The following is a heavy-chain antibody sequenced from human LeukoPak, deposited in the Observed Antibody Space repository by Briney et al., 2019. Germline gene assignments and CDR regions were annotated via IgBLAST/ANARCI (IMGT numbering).Heavy chain of an antibody. CDR1: GFTFSSHG. V-gene: IGHV3-33*01. CDR3: ARVDGDGYNIPDY. J-gene: IGHJ4*02. CDR2: IWYDGSNK. D-gene: IGHD5-24*01. Sequence: PGGSLRLSCAASGFTFSSHGMHWVRQAPGKGLEWVAVIWYDGSNKYYADSVKGRFTISRDNSKNTLYLQMNSLRAEDTAVYYCARVDGDGYNIPDYWGQGTLVTVSS.